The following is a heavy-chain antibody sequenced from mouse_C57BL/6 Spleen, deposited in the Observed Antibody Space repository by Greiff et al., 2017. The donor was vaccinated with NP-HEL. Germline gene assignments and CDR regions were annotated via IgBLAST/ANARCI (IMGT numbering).Heavy chain of an antibody. V-gene: IGHV5-17*01. J-gene: IGHJ1*03. D-gene: IGHD1-1*01. CDR1: GFTFSDYG. CDR3: ARSRLYYGSSYNWYFDV. CDR2: ISSGSSTI. Sequence: EVMLVESGGGLVKPGGSLKLSCAASGFTFSDYGMHWVRQAPEKGLEWVAYISSGSSTIYYADKVKGRFTLSRDSSKNTLFLQMTSLRSEDTAMYYCARSRLYYGSSYNWYFDVWGTGTTVTVSS.